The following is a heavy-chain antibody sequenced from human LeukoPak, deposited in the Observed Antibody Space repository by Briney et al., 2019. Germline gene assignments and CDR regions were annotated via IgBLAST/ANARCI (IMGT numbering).Heavy chain of an antibody. CDR3: ARGVNYYDSSGYYLYWFDP. V-gene: IGHV3-64*01. CDR1: GFTFSSYA. D-gene: IGHD3-22*01. J-gene: IGHJ5*02. CDR2: ISSMGGST. Sequence: PGGSLRLSCAASGFTFSSYAMHWVRQAPGEGLEYVSAISSMGGSTYYANSVKGRFTISRDNSKNTLYLQMGSLRAEDMAVYYCARGVNYYDSSGYYLYWFDPWGQGTLDTVSS.